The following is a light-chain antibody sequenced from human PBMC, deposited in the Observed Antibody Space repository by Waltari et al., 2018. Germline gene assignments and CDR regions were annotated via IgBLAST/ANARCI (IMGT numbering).Light chain of an antibody. V-gene: IGKV1-9*01. J-gene: IGKJ3*01. CDR3: QQLNSYPSFT. CDR2: AAS. Sequence: DIQLTQSPSFLSASVGDRVTITCRASQGISSYLAWYQQNPGKAPTLLIYAASTLQSGVPSRFSGSGSGTEFTLTISSLQPEDFATYYCQQLNSYPSFTFGPGTKVDIK. CDR1: QGISSY.